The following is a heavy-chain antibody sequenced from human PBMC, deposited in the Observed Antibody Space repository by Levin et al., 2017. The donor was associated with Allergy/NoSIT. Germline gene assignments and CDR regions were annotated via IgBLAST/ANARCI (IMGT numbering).Heavy chain of an antibody. Sequence: GGSLRLSCAASGFTFSSYSMHWVRQAPGKGLEWVSYISSSSSTIFYADSVKGRFTISRDSGKNSLYLQMNSLRDDDTAVYYCARAGIAIFGVVIPYYFDYWGQGTLVTVSS. J-gene: IGHJ4*02. V-gene: IGHV3-48*02. CDR1: GFTFSSYS. CDR2: ISSSSSTI. D-gene: IGHD3-3*01. CDR3: ARAGIAIFGVVIPYYFDY.